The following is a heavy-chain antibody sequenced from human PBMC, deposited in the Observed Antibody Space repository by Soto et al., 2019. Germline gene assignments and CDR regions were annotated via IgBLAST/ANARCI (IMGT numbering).Heavy chain of an antibody. Sequence: QVQLQQWGAGLLKASETLSLTCAVYGGSLSAYYWSWIRQPPGKGLEWIGEINPSGTTNYNPSLKSRVTISVDTSKNQFSLKLSSVTAADTAVYHCALAPAAHILHWGQGTLVTVSS. CDR1: GGSLSAYY. CDR2: INPSGTT. J-gene: IGHJ1*01. V-gene: IGHV4-34*01. CDR3: ALAPAAHILH. D-gene: IGHD2-2*01.